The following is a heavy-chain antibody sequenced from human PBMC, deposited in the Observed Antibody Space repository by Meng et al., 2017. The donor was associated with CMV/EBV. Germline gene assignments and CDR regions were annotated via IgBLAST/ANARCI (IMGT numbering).Heavy chain of an antibody. D-gene: IGHD3-10*01. V-gene: IGHV3-66*02. J-gene: IGHJ4*02. Sequence: AGFTVSSSYMSWVRQAPGKGLEWVSVIYSGGSTYYADAVKGRFTISRDNSKNTLYLQMNSLRAEDTAVYYCASTPLLWFGEFDEFDYWGQGTLVTVSS. CDR3: ASTPLLWFGEFDEFDY. CDR1: GFTVSSSY. CDR2: IYSGGST.